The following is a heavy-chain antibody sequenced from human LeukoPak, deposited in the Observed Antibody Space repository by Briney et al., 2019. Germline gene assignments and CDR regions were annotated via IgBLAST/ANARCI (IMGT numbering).Heavy chain of an antibody. J-gene: IGHJ3*02. Sequence: SETLSLTCTVSGGSISSYYWSWIRQRPGKGLEWSGYIDYSGSTNYNPSLKSRVTISVDTSKNQFSLKLSSVTAADTAVYYCAREGAPGAFDIWGQGTMVTVSS. V-gene: IGHV4-59*01. CDR1: GGSISSYY. CDR2: IDYSGST. CDR3: AREGAPGAFDI. D-gene: IGHD1-26*01.